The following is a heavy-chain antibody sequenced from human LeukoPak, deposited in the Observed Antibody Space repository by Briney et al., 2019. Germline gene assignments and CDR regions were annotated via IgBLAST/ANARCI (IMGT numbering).Heavy chain of an antibody. CDR3: ARYATIFMDY. D-gene: IGHD3-3*01. CDR2: IIPILGIA. CDR1: GGTFSSYA. V-gene: IGHV1-69*04. Sequence: SVKVSCKASGGTFSSYAISWVRQAPGQGLEWMGRIIPILGIANYAQKFQGRVTITADKSTSTAYLEQSSLRSEDTAVFYCARYATIFMDYWGQGTLVTVSP. J-gene: IGHJ4*02.